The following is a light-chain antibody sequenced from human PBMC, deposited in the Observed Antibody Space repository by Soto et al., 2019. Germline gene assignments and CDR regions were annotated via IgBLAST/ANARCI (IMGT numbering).Light chain of an antibody. CDR2: DAS. CDR1: QSVRSD. V-gene: IGKV3-15*01. J-gene: IGKJ1*01. Sequence: EIVLTQSPATLSVSPGERATLSCRASQSVRSDLAWYQQKPGQAPRLFIYDASTRATGFPARFSGSGSGTEFTLTISSLQSEDFAVYYCQQYNSWPRTFGQGTKVEI. CDR3: QQYNSWPRT.